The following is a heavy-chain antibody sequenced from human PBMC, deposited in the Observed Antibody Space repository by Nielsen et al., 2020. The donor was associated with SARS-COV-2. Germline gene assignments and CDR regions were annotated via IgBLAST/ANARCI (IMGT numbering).Heavy chain of an antibody. J-gene: IGHJ4*02. D-gene: IGHD1-26*01. CDR2: IKSKTDGGTT. V-gene: IGHV3-15*01. Sequence: GESLKISCAASGFTFSNAWMSWVRQAPGKGLEWVGRIKSKTDGGTTDYAAPVKGRFTISRDDSKSIAYLQMNSLKTEDTAVYYCTSSLVYWGQGTLVTVSS. CDR3: TSSLVY. CDR1: GFTFSNAW.